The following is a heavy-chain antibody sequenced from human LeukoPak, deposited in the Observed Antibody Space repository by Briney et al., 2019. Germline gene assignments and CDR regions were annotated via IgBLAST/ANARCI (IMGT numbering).Heavy chain of an antibody. D-gene: IGHD3-3*01. CDR1: GYTFTRYG. CDR3: ARGSLYYDFWSGYYNGHNWFDP. Sequence: ASVKVSCKASGYTFTRYGINWVRQATGQGLEWVGWMNPNSGNTGYAQKFQGRVTMTRNTSISTAYMELSSLRSEDTAVYYCARGSLYYDFWSGYYNGHNWFDPWGQGTLVTVSS. V-gene: IGHV1-8*01. J-gene: IGHJ5*02. CDR2: MNPNSGNT.